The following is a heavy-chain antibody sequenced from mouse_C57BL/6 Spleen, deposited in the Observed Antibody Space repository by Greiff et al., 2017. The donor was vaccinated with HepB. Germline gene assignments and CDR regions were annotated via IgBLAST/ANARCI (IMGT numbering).Heavy chain of an antibody. CDR3: ARSRNTRGYFDV. J-gene: IGHJ1*03. D-gene: IGHD3-3*01. CDR1: GYTFTSYV. V-gene: IGHV1-14*01. Sequence: VQLQQSGPELVKPGASVKMSCKASGYTFTSYVMHWVKQKPGQGLEWIGYIYPYNDGTKYNEKFKGKATLTSDKSSSTAYMGLSSLTSEDAAVYDCARSRNTRGYFDVWGTGTTVTVSS. CDR2: IYPYNDGT.